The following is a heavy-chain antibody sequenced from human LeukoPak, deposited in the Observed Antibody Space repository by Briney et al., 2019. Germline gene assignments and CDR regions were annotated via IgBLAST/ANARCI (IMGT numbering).Heavy chain of an antibody. D-gene: IGHD3-22*01. CDR1: GGSISTRNW. V-gene: IGHV4-4*02. CDR3: ARAMYYYDSSGYYYGAPAFDI. CDR2: IYHSGKT. J-gene: IGHJ3*02. Sequence: SETLSLTCTVSGGSISTRNWWHWVRQAPGKGLEWIGEIYHSGKTNYNPSLKSRVTISVDRSKNQFSLKLSSVTAADTAVYYCARAMYYYDSSGYYYGAPAFDIWGQGTMVTVSS.